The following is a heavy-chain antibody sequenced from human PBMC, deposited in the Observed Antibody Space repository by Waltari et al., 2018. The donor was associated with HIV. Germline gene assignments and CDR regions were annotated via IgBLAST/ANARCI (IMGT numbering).Heavy chain of an antibody. J-gene: IGHJ4*02. CDR1: RYTFNNYA. V-gene: IGHV7-4-1*02. Sequence: QVQLVHAGSQLKKPGSSLRISCKSSRYTFNNYAMHWVRQAPGQGLEWMGWMNTNTGDPTYAQAFTGRFVFSLDTSMSTTYLQINTLKPEDSAVYYCARSPAFWGQGTLVIVSS. CDR3: ARSPAF. CDR2: MNTNTGDP.